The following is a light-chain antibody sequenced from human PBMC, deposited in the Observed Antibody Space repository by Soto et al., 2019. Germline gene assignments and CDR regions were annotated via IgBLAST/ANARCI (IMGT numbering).Light chain of an antibody. V-gene: IGLV2-14*03. CDR1: SSDVGAYNF. CDR3: SAYTSENTYV. J-gene: IGLJ1*01. Sequence: QSALTQPASVSGSPGQSITISCTGTSSDVGAYNFVSWHQQHPGKAPKLMIYNVYDRPSGISYRFSGSKSGNTASLTISGLQGEDEADYYCSAYTSENTYVFGTGTKVTVL. CDR2: NVY.